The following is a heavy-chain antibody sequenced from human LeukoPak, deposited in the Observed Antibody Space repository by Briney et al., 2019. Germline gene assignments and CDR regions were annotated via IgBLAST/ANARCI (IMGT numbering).Heavy chain of an antibody. D-gene: IGHD3-9*01. J-gene: IGHJ6*02. CDR3: ARESSLDILTGYLSLYYYYGMDV. CDR2: IKQDGSEK. V-gene: IGHV3-7*01. CDR1: GFTFSSYC. Sequence: GGSLRLSCAASGFTFSSYCMSWVRQAPGKGLQWVANIKQDGSEKYYVDSVKGRFTISRDNAKNSLYLQMNSLRAEDTAVYYCARESSLDILTGYLSLYYYYGMDVWGQGTTVTVSS.